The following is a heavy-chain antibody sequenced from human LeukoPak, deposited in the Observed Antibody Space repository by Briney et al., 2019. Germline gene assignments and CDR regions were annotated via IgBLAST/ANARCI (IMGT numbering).Heavy chain of an antibody. J-gene: IGHJ4*02. CDR2: ISTSSSYI. CDR1: GFTFSTYN. V-gene: IGHV3-21*01. CDR3: ARDRDWNSGFDY. Sequence: GGSLRLSCAVSGFTFSTYNMKWVRQAPGKGLEWVSSISTSSSYIYYADSVKGRFTISRDNAKNSLYLQMNSLRAEDTAVYYCARDRDWNSGFDYWGPGTLVTASS. D-gene: IGHD1-7*01.